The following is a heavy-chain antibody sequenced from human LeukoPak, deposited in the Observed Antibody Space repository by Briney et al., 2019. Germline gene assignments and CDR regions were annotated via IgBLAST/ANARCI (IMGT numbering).Heavy chain of an antibody. V-gene: IGHV1-18*01. CDR1: GYTFTSYG. CDR2: ISAYSGNT. CDR3: ARVVGATDYYYYYMDA. Sequence: ASVKVSCKASGYTFTSYGISWVRQAPGQGLEWMGWISAYSGNTNYAQKLQGRVTMTTDTSTSTAYMELRSLRSDDTAVYYCARVVGATDYYYYYMDAWGKGTTVTVSS. J-gene: IGHJ6*03. D-gene: IGHD1-26*01.